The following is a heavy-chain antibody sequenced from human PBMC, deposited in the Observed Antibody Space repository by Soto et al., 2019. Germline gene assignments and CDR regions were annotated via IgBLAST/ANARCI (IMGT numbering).Heavy chain of an antibody. CDR3: ANYRRLTSWFDS. CDR1: GFTFSDYY. Sequence: PGGSLRLSCAASGFTFSDYYLSWIRQTPGKGLELVSYISVTGTTVYYADSVRGRFTISRDNAKNSLYLQMRSLRAEDTAVYYCANYRRLTSWFDSWGQGSLVTVSS. D-gene: IGHD3-10*01. V-gene: IGHV3-11*01. CDR2: ISVTGTTV. J-gene: IGHJ5*01.